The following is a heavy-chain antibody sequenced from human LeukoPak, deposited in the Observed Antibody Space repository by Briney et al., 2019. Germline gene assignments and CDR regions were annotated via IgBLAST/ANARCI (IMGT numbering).Heavy chain of an antibody. CDR3: ARQRGSGCLDY. D-gene: IGHD6-19*01. J-gene: IGHJ4*02. V-gene: IGHV3-7*01. Sequence: PRGSLRLSCAASRFTLSNYWMSWVRQAPGKGLEWVANIKQDGSETYYVDSVKGRFTISRDNAKNSLSLQMNSLRAEDTAVYYCARQRGSGCLDYWGQGTLVTVSS. CDR1: RFTLSNYW. CDR2: IKQDGSET.